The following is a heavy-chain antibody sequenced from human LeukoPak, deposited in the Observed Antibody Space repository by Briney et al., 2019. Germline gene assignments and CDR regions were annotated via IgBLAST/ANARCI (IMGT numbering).Heavy chain of an antibody. J-gene: IGHJ4*02. Sequence: SETLSLTCAVYGGSFSAYYWSWIRQSPGKGLEWIGEINHSGTTVYNPSLKSRVTISVDTSMSQVSLKLSSVTAADTAVYYCARTANTAARAPFDNWGQGALVTVSS. D-gene: IGHD6-6*01. CDR2: INHSGTT. CDR1: GGSFSAYY. CDR3: ARTANTAARAPFDN. V-gene: IGHV4-34*01.